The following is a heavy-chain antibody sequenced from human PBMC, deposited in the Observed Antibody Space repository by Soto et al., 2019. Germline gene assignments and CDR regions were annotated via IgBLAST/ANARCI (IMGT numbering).Heavy chain of an antibody. D-gene: IGHD6-19*01. CDR1: GFSLSTSGVG. CDR3: AHQSSTYSSGWYWFDP. Sequence: QITLKESGPTLVKPTQTLTLTCTFSGFSLSTSGVGVGWIRQPPGKALEWLALIYWDDDKRYSPSLKSRLTITKDTPKNQVVLTMTNMDPVDTATYYCAHQSSTYSSGWYWFDPWGQGTLVTVSS. CDR2: IYWDDDK. J-gene: IGHJ5*02. V-gene: IGHV2-5*02.